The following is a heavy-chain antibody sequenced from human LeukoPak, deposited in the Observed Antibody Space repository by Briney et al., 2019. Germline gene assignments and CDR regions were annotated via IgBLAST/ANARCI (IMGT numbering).Heavy chain of an antibody. Sequence: SDTRYSPSFQGQVTISADKSITTAYLQWSSLKASDTAMYYCARHGGYCSSTSCYGGFVDYWGQGTLVTVSS. V-gene: IGHV5-51*01. J-gene: IGHJ4*02. CDR2: SDT. CDR3: ARHGGYCSSTSCYGGFVDY. D-gene: IGHD2-2*01.